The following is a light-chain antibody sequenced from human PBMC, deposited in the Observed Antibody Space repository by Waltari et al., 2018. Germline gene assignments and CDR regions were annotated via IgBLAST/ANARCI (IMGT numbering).Light chain of an antibody. J-gene: IGLJ3*02. V-gene: IGLV2-11*01. CDR3: YSYADTFTWV. CDR1: SRAIGGYNY. Sequence: QSALTQPRSVSGSPGQSVTLSCTGTSRAIGGYNYVSWYQQHPGKAPKLIIYDVTKRPSGVPDRFSASKSGNTASLTIAGLQADDEADYYCYSYADTFTWVFGGGTKLTVL. CDR2: DVT.